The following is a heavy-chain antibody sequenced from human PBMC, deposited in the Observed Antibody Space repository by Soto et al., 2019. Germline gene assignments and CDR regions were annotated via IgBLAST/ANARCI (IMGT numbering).Heavy chain of an antibody. V-gene: IGHV4-31*03. CDR3: ARLRIATNNYKWFDP. D-gene: IGHD2-21*01. Sequence: NPSETLSLTCSFSVAALNSGNYYCSWIRQVPGKGLEWIGHIYVTGAVDYNPSLRDRITISQDKSERQFSLNLRLVTAADTAVYYCARLRIATNNYKWFDPWGQGTLVTVSS. CDR2: IYVTGAV. CDR1: VAALNSGNYY. J-gene: IGHJ5*02.